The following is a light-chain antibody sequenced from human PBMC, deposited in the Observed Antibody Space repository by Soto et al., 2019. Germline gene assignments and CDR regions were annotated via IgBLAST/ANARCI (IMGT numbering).Light chain of an antibody. V-gene: IGKV4-1*01. Sequence: DIVMTQSPDSLAVSLGERATINCKSSQSLLHSPNNKNYLAWYQQKPRQPPKLLIYWGSTRESAVPDRFSGSGSGTDFTLTIRSLQDGDVAVYFSQQYRWTPFTGRAGTKVDIK. J-gene: IGKJ3*01. CDR3: QQYRWTPFT. CDR2: WGS. CDR1: QSLLHSPNNKNY.